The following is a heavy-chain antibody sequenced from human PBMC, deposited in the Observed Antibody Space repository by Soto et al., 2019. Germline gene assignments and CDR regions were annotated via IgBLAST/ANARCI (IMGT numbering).Heavy chain of an antibody. V-gene: IGHV4-30-4*01. CDR3: VRALGSRFMEWPRFDP. D-gene: IGHD3-3*01. Sequence: LSETLSLTCIVSGASISSGDYYWSWVRQPPGKGLEWIGHISYSGTIDYSPSLKSRVTISLDTSKNQFSLNLNSVTAADTAVYYCVRALGSRFMEWPRFDPWGQGTLVTVSS. CDR2: ISYSGTI. J-gene: IGHJ5*02. CDR1: GASISSGDYY.